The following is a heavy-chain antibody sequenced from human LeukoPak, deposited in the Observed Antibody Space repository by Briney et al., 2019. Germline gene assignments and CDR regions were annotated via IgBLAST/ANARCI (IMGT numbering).Heavy chain of an antibody. D-gene: IGHD3-9*01. Sequence: GASVKVSCKASGYTFTGYYMHWVRQAPGQGLEWMGWINPNSGGTNYAQKFQGRVTMTRDTSITTAYMELSSLTSDDTTVYYCARRRVYDILTSYAFDIWGQGTMVTVSS. V-gene: IGHV1-2*02. CDR2: INPNSGGT. CDR3: ARRRVYDILTSYAFDI. J-gene: IGHJ3*02. CDR1: GYTFTGYY.